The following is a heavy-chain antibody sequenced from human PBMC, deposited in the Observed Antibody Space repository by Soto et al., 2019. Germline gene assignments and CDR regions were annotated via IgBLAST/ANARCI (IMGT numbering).Heavy chain of an antibody. Sequence: GGSLRLSCAASGFTFSSYGMHWVRQAPGKGLEWVAVISYDGSNKYYADSVKGRFTISRDNSKNTLYLQMNSLRAEDTAVYYCASAIRPYWGQGTLVTVSS. CDR3: ASAIRPY. J-gene: IGHJ4*02. CDR1: GFTFSSYG. D-gene: IGHD6-6*01. CDR2: ISYDGSNK. V-gene: IGHV3-30*03.